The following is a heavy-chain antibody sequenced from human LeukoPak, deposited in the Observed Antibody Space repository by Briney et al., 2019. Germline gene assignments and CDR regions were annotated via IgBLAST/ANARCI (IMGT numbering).Heavy chain of an antibody. V-gene: IGHV7-4-1*02. CDR1: GYTFTSYA. CDR3: ATVPYSSSWHYFDY. D-gene: IGHD6-13*01. J-gene: IGHJ4*02. Sequence: GASVKVSCKASGYTFTSYAVNWVRQAPGQGLEWMGWINTNTGNPTYAQGFTGRFVFSLDTSVSTAYLQISSLKAEDTAVYYCATVPYSSSWHYFDYWGQGTLVTVSS. CDR2: INTNTGNP.